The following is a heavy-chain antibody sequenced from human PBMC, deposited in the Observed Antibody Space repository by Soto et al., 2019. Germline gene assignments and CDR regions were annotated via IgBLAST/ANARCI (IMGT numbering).Heavy chain of an antibody. D-gene: IGHD3-3*01. CDR1: GYTFTSNS. CDR2: INVYNGNT. CDR3: ARDRHRVRGYFDY. V-gene: IGHV1-18*04. Sequence: GASVKCSCTASGYTFTSNSIGWVRQAPGQGLEWMGWINVYNGNTKYAQQLQGRVTLTTDTSTSTAYMDLRSLRAEDTAVYYCARDRHRVRGYFDYWGQGTLVTVSS. J-gene: IGHJ4*02.